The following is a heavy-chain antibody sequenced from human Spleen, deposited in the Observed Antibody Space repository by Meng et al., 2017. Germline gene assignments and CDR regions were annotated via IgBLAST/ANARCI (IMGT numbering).Heavy chain of an antibody. D-gene: IGHD2-15*01. CDR3: ARHDTPPQFDP. CDR2: ILSSGRT. Sequence: QLQLQESGPGLVKPSETLSLTCTVSGGSISSSSYYWAWVRQPPGKGLEWIGCILSSGRTYYNLSLKSRVTISIDTSKNQFSLKLRSMTAADTAVYYCARHDTPPQFDPWGQGTLVTVSS. CDR1: GGSISSSSYY. V-gene: IGHV4-39*01. J-gene: IGHJ5*02.